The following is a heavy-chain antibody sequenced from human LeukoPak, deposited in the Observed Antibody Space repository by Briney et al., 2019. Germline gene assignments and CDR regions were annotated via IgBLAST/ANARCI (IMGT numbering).Heavy chain of an antibody. D-gene: IGHD6-19*01. CDR2: IWYDGSNK. CDR1: GFTFSSYG. J-gene: IGHJ3*02. CDR3: AKYLAVAGYDAFDI. V-gene: IGHV3-33*06. Sequence: ARSLRLSCAASGFTFSSYGMHWVRQAPGKGLEWVAVIWYDGSNKYYADSVKGGFTISRDNSKSTMYLQMNSLRAEDMAVYYCAKYLAVAGYDAFDIWGQGTMVTVSS.